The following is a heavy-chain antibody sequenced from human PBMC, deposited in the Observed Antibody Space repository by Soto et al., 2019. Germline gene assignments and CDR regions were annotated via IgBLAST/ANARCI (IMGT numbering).Heavy chain of an antibody. D-gene: IGHD3-10*01. V-gene: IGHV3-33*01. J-gene: IGHJ5*02. Sequence: QVQLVESGGGVVQPGRSLTLSCVASGFTLSNYGMHWVRQAPGKGLEWVAVIWYDGTTTYSADSEKGRFSISRDNSKNALFLQLSRLRAEHTAEYYCARNVASSGSSRWFDTCGKGTLVTVSS. CDR3: ARNVASSGSSRWFDT. CDR1: GFTLSNYG. CDR2: IWYDGTTT.